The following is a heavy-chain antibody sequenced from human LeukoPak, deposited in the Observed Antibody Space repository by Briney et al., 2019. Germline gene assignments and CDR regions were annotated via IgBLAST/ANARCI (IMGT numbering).Heavy chain of an antibody. Sequence: SQTLSLTCTVSGGSISSGGYYWSWIRQHPGKGLEWIGYIYYSGSTYYNPSLKSRVTISVDTSKNQFSLKLSSVTAADMAVYYCARGPGDTAMVLNLYYFDYWGQGTLVTVSS. CDR2: IYYSGST. V-gene: IGHV4-31*03. CDR1: GGSISSGGYY. D-gene: IGHD5-18*01. CDR3: ARGPGDTAMVLNLYYFDY. J-gene: IGHJ4*02.